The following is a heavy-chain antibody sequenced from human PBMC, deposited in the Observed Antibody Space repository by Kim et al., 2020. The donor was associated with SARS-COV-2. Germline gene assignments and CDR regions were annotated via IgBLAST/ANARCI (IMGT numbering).Heavy chain of an antibody. V-gene: IGHV3-15*01. J-gene: IGHJ6*02. CDR3: TPTRGLLNRYYYYGMDV. Sequence: VKGRFTISRDDSKNTLYQQMNSLKPEDTAVYYCTPTRGLLNRYYYYGMDVWGQGTTVTVSS. D-gene: IGHD2-21*02.